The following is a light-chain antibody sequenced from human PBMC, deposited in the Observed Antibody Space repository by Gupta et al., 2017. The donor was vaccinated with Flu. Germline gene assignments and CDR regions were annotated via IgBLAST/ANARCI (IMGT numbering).Light chain of an antibody. CDR1: SSDVGGYNY. CDR3: CSYAGSYTFDV. J-gene: IGLJ1*01. Sequence: SSDVGGYNYVSWYQQHPGKAPKLMIYDVSKRPSGVPDRFSGSKSGNTASLTISGLQAEDEADYYGCSYAGSYTFDVFGTGTKVTVL. CDR2: DVS. V-gene: IGLV2-11*01.